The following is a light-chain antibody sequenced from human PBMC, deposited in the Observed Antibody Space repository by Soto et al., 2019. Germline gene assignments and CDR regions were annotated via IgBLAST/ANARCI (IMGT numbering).Light chain of an antibody. Sequence: IVLTQSPGTLSLSPGERATLSCRASQSVNSNYLAWYQLKPGQAPRLLIYGAFSRATGIPDRFSGSGSGTDFALTISRLEPEDFAVYYCQHYGSSPPITFGQGTRLEIK. CDR1: QSVNSNY. CDR2: GAF. V-gene: IGKV3-20*01. CDR3: QHYGSSPPIT. J-gene: IGKJ5*01.